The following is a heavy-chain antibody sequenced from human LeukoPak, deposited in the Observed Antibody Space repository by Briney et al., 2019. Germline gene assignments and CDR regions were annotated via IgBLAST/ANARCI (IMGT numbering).Heavy chain of an antibody. V-gene: IGHV4-59*01. CDR3: ARTDSYYYYMDV. Sequence: PSETLCLTCTVSGGSISSYYWSWIRQPPGKGLEWIGYIYYSGSTNYNPSLKSRVTISVDTSKNQFSLKLSSVTAADTAVYYCARTDSYYYYMDVWGKGTTVTVSS. CDR2: IYYSGST. J-gene: IGHJ6*03. CDR1: GGSISSYY.